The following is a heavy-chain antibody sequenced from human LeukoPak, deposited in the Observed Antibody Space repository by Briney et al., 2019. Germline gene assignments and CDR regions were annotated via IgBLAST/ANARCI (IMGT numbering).Heavy chain of an antibody. Sequence: GGSLRLSCAASGFTFSNYAMTWVRQAPGKGLEWVSTIGGGPVYYADSVRGRFTVSRDDSKNTLFLQMNSLRAEDTAIYYCAKDSFSHNGIFDALDIWGQGTMVTVSS. CDR3: AKDSFSHNGIFDALDI. V-gene: IGHV3-23*01. CDR1: GFTFSNYA. D-gene: IGHD2-8*01. J-gene: IGHJ3*02. CDR2: IGGGPV.